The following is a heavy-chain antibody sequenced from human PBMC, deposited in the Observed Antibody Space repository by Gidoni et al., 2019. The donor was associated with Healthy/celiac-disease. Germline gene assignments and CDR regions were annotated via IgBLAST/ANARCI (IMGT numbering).Heavy chain of an antibody. J-gene: IGHJ6*02. CDR1: GGSISSSY. V-gene: IGHV4-59*01. CDR2: IYYSGST. CDR3: ARGYGVPAATYYYYYGMDV. Sequence: QVQLQESGPGLVKPSETLSLTCTAPGGSISSSYWSWIRQPPGKGLEWIGYIYYSGSTTYNPSLKSRVTISVDTSKNQFSLKLSSVTAADTAVYYCARGYGVPAATYYYYYGMDVWGQGTTVTVSS. D-gene: IGHD2-2*01.